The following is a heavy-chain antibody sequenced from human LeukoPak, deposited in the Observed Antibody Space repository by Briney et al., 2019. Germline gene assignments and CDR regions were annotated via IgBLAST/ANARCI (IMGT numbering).Heavy chain of an antibody. CDR2: ISYDGSNK. CDR3: AREPLV. J-gene: IGHJ4*02. V-gene: IGHV3-30-3*01. D-gene: IGHD6-6*01. Sequence: GGSLRLSCAAPGFTFNSYAMHWVRQAPGKGLEWVAVISYDGSNKYFADSVRGRFTISRDNSKNTLYLQMNSLRVEDTAVYYCAREPLVWGQGTLVTVSS. CDR1: GFTFNSYA.